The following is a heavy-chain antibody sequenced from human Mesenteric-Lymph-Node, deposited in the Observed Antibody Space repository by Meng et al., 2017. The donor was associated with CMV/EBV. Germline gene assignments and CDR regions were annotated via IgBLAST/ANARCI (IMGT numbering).Heavy chain of an antibody. D-gene: IGHD3-22*01. CDR2: IYYSGST. V-gene: IGHV4-59*08. Sequence: SIRSSYWSWLRPPPGKGLEWIGYIYYSGSTNYNPSLKSRVTISVDTSKNQFSLKLSSVTAADTAVYYCARLRNYYDSSGYYLNWYFDLWGRGTLVTVSS. J-gene: IGHJ2*01. CDR1: SIRSSY. CDR3: ARLRNYYDSSGYYLNWYFDL.